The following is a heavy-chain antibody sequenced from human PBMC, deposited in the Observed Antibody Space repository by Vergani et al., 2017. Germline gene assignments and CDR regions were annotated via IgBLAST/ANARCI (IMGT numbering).Heavy chain of an antibody. Sequence: QVQLVESGGGVVQPGRSLRLSCAASGFTFSSYGMHWVRQAPGKGLEWVAVISYDGSNKYYADSVKGRFTISRDNSKNTLYLQMNSLRAEDTAVYYCAKDVGYGPGTPTIGGAFDIWGQGTMVTVSS. CDR1: GFTFSSYG. V-gene: IGHV3-30*18. D-gene: IGHD1/OR15-1a*01. CDR2: ISYDGSNK. CDR3: AKDVGYGPGTPTIGGAFDI. J-gene: IGHJ3*02.